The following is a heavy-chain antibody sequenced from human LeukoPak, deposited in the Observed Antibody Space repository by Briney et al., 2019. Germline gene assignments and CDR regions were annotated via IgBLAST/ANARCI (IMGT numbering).Heavy chain of an antibody. V-gene: IGHV1-2*02. D-gene: IGHD2-2*02. Sequence: ASVKVSCKASGYTFTGYYMHWVRQAPGQGLEWMGWINPNSGGTNYAQKFQGRVTMTRDTSISTAYMELSRLRSDDTAVYYCARERDIVVVPAAIELDYWGQGTLVTVSS. J-gene: IGHJ4*02. CDR2: INPNSGGT. CDR1: GYTFTGYY. CDR3: ARERDIVVVPAAIELDY.